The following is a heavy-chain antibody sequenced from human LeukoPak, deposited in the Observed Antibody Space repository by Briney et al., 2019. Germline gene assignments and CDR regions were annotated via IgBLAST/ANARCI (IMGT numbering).Heavy chain of an antibody. CDR3: ARVYVGSMDV. CDR1: AFTFSTYE. CDR2: ISSSGSAI. Sequence: PGGSLRLSCAASAFTFSTYEMNWVRQAPGKGLEWVSYISSSGSAIYYAGSVRGRFTISRDNAKNSLYLQMNSLRAEDTAVYYCARVYVGSMDVWGKGTTVTVSS. D-gene: IGHD3-10*02. V-gene: IGHV3-48*03. J-gene: IGHJ6*03.